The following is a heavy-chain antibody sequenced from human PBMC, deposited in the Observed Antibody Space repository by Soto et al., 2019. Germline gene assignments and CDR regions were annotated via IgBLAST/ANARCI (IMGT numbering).Heavy chain of an antibody. CDR1: GGSFSGYY. CDR2: INHRGST. D-gene: IGHD2-15*01. Sequence: SETLSLTCAVYGGSFSGYYWIWIRQPPGKGLEWIGEINHRGSTNYKPSLRSRVTISVDTSKDQLSLKLTYVTAADTAVYYCVREEAQQLFTKGYYGMDVWGQGTTVTVSS. CDR3: VREEAQQLFTKGYYGMDV. V-gene: IGHV4-34*01. J-gene: IGHJ6*02.